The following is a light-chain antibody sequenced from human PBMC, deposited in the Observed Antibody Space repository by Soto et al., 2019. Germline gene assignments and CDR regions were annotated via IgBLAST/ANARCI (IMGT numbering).Light chain of an antibody. J-gene: IGKJ2*01. V-gene: IGKV2-24*01. Sequence: DIVLTQTPLSSPVTLGQPASISCRSSQSLVHSDGNTYLSWLHQRPGQPPRLQIYKISNRFSRVPDRFSGTGAGTDFTLKISRVEAEDVGVYYGMQATQSSYTFGQGTKLEIK. CDR3: MQATQSSYT. CDR2: KIS. CDR1: QSLVHSDGNTY.